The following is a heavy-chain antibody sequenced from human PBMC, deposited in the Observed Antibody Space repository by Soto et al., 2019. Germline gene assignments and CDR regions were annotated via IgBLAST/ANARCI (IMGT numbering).Heavy chain of an antibody. CDR1: SGSIGRGFYY. CDR2: IYSRGNT. J-gene: IGHJ6*03. V-gene: IGHV4-31*03. Sequence: SETLSLPCSVSSGSIGRGFYYWSLKRQHPGKGLEWIGYIYSRGNTYYNPSLKGRVTISLDTSDNQFSLTLSSVTAADTAVYYCARGTYYFYMDVWGKGTTVTVSS. CDR3: ARGTYYFYMDV.